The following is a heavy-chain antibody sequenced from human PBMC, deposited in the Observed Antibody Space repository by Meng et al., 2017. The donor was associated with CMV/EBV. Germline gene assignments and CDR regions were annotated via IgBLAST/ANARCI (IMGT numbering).Heavy chain of an antibody. CDR1: GFIFSDYY. J-gene: IGHJ3*02. D-gene: IGHD3-22*01. CDR3: ARDETATQSERSAYSPDAFDI. V-gene: IGHV3-11*01. Sequence: GESLKISCVGSGFIFSDYYMSWIRQAPGKGLEIVSDISSSGASIYYADSVEGRYTISRDNAINSLYLQMNTLRAEDTAVYYGARDETATQSERSAYSPDAFDIWGQGTMVTVSS. CDR2: ISSSGASI.